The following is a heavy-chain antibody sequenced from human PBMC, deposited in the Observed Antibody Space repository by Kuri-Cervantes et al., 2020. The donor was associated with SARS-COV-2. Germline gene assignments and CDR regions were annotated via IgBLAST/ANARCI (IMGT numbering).Heavy chain of an antibody. J-gene: IGHJ5*02. D-gene: IGHD5-18*01. V-gene: IGHV4-59*11. CDR3: ARLGGYRSGYNWFDP. CDR2: ISHSGST. CDR1: GGSISTHY. Sequence: GSLRLSCTVSGGSISTHYWNWIRQPPGKGLEWIGYISHSGSTNCNPSLKSRVTISVDTSKNQFSLNLISVTAADTAVYYCARLGGYRSGYNWFDPWGQGTLVTVSS.